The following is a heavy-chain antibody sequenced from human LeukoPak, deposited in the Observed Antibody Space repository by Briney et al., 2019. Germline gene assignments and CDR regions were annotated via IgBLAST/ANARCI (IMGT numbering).Heavy chain of an antibody. CDR3: ARAEREMASQSEVY. CDR1: GYTFTGYY. Sequence: ASVKVSCKASGYTFTGYYMHWVRQAPGQGLEWMGWINPNSGGTNFAQKFQGRVTMTRDMSTSTVYMELSSLRSEDTAVYYCARAEREMASQSEVYWGQGTLVTVSS. V-gene: IGHV1-2*02. CDR2: INPNSGGT. J-gene: IGHJ4*02. D-gene: IGHD5-24*01.